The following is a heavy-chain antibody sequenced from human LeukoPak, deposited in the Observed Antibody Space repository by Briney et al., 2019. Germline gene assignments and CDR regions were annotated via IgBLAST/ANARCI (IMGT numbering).Heavy chain of an antibody. J-gene: IGHJ5*02. D-gene: IGHD3-10*01. Sequence: PGGSLRLSCAASGFTFSSYSMNWVRQAPGKGLEWASSISSSSSYIYFADSVKGRFTISRDNAKNSLYLQMNSLRAEDTAVYYCARDWATGYYYGSGSSRNWFDPWGQGTLVTVSS. CDR1: GFTFSSYS. CDR2: ISSSSSYI. CDR3: ARDWATGYYYGSGSSRNWFDP. V-gene: IGHV3-21*01.